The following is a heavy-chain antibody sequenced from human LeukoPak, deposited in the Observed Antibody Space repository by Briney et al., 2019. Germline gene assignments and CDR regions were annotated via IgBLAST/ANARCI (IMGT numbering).Heavy chain of an antibody. CDR1: GGSISSYY. CDR2: IYYSGST. CDR3: ARVGSSGWQLDY. Sequence: SETLSLTCTVSGGSISSYYWSWIRQPPGKGLEWTGYIYYSGSTNYNPSLKSRVTISVDTSKNQFSLKLSSVTAADTAVYYCARVGSSGWQLDYWGQGTLVTVSS. D-gene: IGHD6-19*01. V-gene: IGHV4-59*01. J-gene: IGHJ4*02.